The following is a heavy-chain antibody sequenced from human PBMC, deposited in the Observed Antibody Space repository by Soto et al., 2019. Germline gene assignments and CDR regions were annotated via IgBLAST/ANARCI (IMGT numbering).Heavy chain of an antibody. CDR2: IYYSGST. D-gene: IGHD3-22*01. J-gene: IGHJ5*02. V-gene: IGHV4-39*01. CDR3: ARQGNYYDSSPVGPFDP. Sequence: SETLSLTCTVSGGSISSSSYYWVWIRHPPGKGLEWIGSIYYSGSTYYNPSLKSRVTISVDTSKNQFSLKLSSVTAADTAVYYCARQGNYYDSSPVGPFDPWGQGTLVTVSS. CDR1: GGSISSSSYY.